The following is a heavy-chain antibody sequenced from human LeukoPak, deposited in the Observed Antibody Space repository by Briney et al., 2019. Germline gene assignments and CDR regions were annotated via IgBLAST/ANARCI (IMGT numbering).Heavy chain of an antibody. CDR1: GYTFTCYY. V-gene: IGHV1-2*06. J-gene: IGHJ4*02. CDR2: INPNSGGT. CDR3: ARDCSGGSCYLGY. Sequence: GASVKVSCKASGYTFTCYYMHWVRQAPGQGLEWMGRINPNSGGTNYAQKFQGRVTMTRDTSISTAYMELSRLRSDDTAVYYCARDCSGGSCYLGYWGQGTLVTVSS. D-gene: IGHD2-15*01.